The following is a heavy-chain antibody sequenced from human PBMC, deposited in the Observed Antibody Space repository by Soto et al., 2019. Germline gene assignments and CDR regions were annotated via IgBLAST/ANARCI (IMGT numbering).Heavy chain of an antibody. J-gene: IGHJ4*02. CDR3: ARGYYDSSGYYPIGGFDY. CDR1: GGTFSSYA. CDR2: IIPIFGTA. Sequence: SVKVSCKASGGTFSSYAISWVRQAPGQGLEWMGGIIPIFGTANYAQKFQGRVTITADESTSTAYMELSSLRSEDTAVYYCARGYYDSSGYYPIGGFDYWGQGTLVT. V-gene: IGHV1-69*13. D-gene: IGHD3-22*01.